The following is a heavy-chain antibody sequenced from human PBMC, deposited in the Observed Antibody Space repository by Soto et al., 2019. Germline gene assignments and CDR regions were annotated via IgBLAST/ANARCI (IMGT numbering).Heavy chain of an antibody. J-gene: IGHJ5*02. CDR2: ISDSGGRT. Sequence: GGSLRLSCAASGFTFTNYAMNWVRQAPGKALEWVSVISDSGGRTHYADSVKGRFAISRDNSKNTLYLQMSSLRAEDTAVYYCARDSLARNWWFDPWGQGTLVTVSS. D-gene: IGHD1-1*01. CDR1: GFTFTNYA. CDR3: ARDSLARNWWFDP. V-gene: IGHV3-23*01.